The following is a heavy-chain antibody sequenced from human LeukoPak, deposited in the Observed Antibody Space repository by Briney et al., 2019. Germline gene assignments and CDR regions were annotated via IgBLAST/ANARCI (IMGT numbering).Heavy chain of an antibody. CDR1: GFTFSSYG. J-gene: IGHJ3*02. CDR2: IRYDGSNK. Sequence: GSLRLSCAASGFTFSSYGMHWVRQAPGKGLEWVAFIRYDGSNKYYADSVKGRFTISRDNSKNTLYLQMNSLRAEDTAVYYCARGILLLWFGELLTDIYTDAFDIWGQGTMVTVSS. V-gene: IGHV3-30*02. CDR3: ARGILLLWFGELLTDIYTDAFDI. D-gene: IGHD3-10*01.